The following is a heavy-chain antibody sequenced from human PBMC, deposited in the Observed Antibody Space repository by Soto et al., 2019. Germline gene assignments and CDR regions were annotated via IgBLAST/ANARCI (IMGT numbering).Heavy chain of an antibody. J-gene: IGHJ4*02. CDR1: GYTFTSYY. CDR2: INPSGGST. V-gene: IGHV1-46*01. D-gene: IGHD2-15*01. CDR3: AREGSCSGGTCSASDY. Sequence: ASVKVSCKASGYTFTSYYMNWVRQAPGQGLEWMGTINPSGGSTSYQQKFQGRVTMTRDTSTSTVYMELSSLRPEDTAVYYCAREGSCSGGTCSASDYWGQGTLVTVSS.